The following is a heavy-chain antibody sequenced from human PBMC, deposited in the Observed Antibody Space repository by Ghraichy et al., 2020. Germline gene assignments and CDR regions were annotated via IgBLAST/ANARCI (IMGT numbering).Heavy chain of an antibody. CDR3: AKGATIGSPYYFDS. CDR1: GFTFSSYS. D-gene: IGHD1-26*01. V-gene: IGHV3-23*01. Sequence: GGSLRLSCAASGFTFSSYSMTWVRQAPGKGLDWVSLITGSGGSTYYADSVKGRFTISRDNSKNPLYLQVNSLTADDTAVYFCAKGATIGSPYYFDSWGLGSLVTVSS. CDR2: ITGSGGST. J-gene: IGHJ4*02.